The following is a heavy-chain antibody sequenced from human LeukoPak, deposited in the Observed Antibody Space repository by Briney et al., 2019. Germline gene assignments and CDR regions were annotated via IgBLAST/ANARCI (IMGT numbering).Heavy chain of an antibody. V-gene: IGHV3-21*01. CDR2: ISSSSSYI. Sequence: GRSLRLSCAASGFTFSSYSINWVSQAPGKGLEWVSSISSSSSYIYYADSVKGRFTITRDNAKSTLYLQMNRLRTEDTAVYYCARECSSTSCYKVWGQGTLVTVSS. D-gene: IGHD2-2*02. CDR1: GFTFSSYS. J-gene: IGHJ4*02. CDR3: ARECSSTSCYKV.